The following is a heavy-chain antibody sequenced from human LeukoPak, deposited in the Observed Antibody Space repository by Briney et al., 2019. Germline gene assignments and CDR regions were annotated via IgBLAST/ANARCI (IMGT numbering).Heavy chain of an antibody. J-gene: IGHJ4*02. Sequence: ASVKVSCEASGYTFTDYYMHWVRQAPGQGLEWMGWINPNSGGTNYAQKFQGRVTMTRDTSISTAYMELSRLRLDDTAVYYCARSSGYSIGGPEDYWGQGTLVTVSS. CDR1: GYTFTDYY. V-gene: IGHV1-2*02. D-gene: IGHD5-18*01. CDR2: INPNSGGT. CDR3: ARSSGYSIGGPEDY.